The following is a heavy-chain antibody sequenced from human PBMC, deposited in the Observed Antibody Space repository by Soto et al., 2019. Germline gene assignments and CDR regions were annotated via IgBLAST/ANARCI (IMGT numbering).Heavy chain of an antibody. Sequence: PGGSLRLSCAASGFTFSTYSMNWVRQAPGKGLEWVTSISSSSSYIYYADSVKGRFTISRDNAKNSLYLQMNSLRAEDTAVYYCARDYYYDSSGYYAGFDYWGRGTLVTVSS. V-gene: IGHV3-21*01. J-gene: IGHJ4*02. CDR1: GFTFSTYS. D-gene: IGHD3-22*01. CDR2: ISSSSSYI. CDR3: ARDYYYDSSGYYAGFDY.